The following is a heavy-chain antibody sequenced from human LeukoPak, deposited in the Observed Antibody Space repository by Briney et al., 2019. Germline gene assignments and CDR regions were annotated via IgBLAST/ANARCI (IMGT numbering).Heavy chain of an antibody. CDR3: ARDRRSTGWIEY. CDR2: TYFWSQWFN. J-gene: IGHJ4*02. D-gene: IGHD6-19*01. CDR1: GDSVSSNSAT. V-gene: IGHV6-1*01. Sequence: SQTLSLTCAVTGDSVSSNSATWNWIRQSPSRGLEWLGRTYFWSQWFNDYAVSVKGRISISPDTSKNQFSLQLNSVTPEDTAVYFCARDRRSTGWIEYWGQGTLVTVSS.